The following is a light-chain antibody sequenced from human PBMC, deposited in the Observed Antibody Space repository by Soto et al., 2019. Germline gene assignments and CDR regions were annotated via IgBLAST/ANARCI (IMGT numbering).Light chain of an antibody. CDR3: QHYNNWPPLT. Sequence: EIVMTQSPATLSVSPGERATLSCRASQSVSSNLAWYQQKPGQAPRLLIYGASTRATGIPARFSGSGSGTELNLTISSLQSEDFAVYSCQHYNNWPPLTFGGGTKVEIK. CDR1: QSVSSN. J-gene: IGKJ4*01. V-gene: IGKV3-15*01. CDR2: GAS.